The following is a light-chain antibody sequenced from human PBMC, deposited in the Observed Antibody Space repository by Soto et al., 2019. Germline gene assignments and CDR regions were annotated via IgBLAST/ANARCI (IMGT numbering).Light chain of an antibody. J-gene: IGKJ1*01. CDR3: QQYGSSPLT. CDR2: AAS. Sequence: EIVLTQSPGTLSLSPGERATLSCRASQSVGSNYLAWYQQKPGQAPRLLIYAASGRATGIPDRFSGSGSGTDFTLTISRLEPEDSAVYYCQQYGSSPLTFGQGTKVEVK. V-gene: IGKV3-20*01. CDR1: QSVGSNY.